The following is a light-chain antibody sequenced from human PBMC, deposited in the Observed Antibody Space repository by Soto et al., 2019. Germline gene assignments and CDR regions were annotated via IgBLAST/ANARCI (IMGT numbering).Light chain of an antibody. V-gene: IGKV1-5*03. J-gene: IGKJ1*01. Sequence: DIQMTQSPSTLSASVGDRVTITCRASQGISSSLAWYQQKPGKAPKLLIYKASSLESGVPSRFSGSGSGTEFTLTISSLQPDDFATYHCQQFGSYPGTFGQGTKVEIK. CDR1: QGISSS. CDR3: QQFGSYPGT. CDR2: KAS.